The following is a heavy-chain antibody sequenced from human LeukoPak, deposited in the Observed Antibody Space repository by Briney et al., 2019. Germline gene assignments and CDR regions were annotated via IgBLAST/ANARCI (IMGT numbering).Heavy chain of an antibody. J-gene: IGHJ4*02. CDR1: GFTFSSYV. CDR2: IGRTDGGT. Sequence: GGSLRLSCAASGFTFSSYVMSWVRQTPGKGLECVSAIGRTDGGTFYADSVKGRFTISRDNSENTSYLQMNSLRAEDTAVYYCARRHISMVRGLIDYWGQGTLVTVSS. D-gene: IGHD3-10*01. V-gene: IGHV3-23*01. CDR3: ARRHISMVRGLIDY.